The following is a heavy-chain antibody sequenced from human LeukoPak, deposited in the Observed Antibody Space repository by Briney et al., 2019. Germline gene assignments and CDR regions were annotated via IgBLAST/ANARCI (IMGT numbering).Heavy chain of an antibody. V-gene: IGHV3-21*01. CDR3: ARGGEMATQLFFYLDY. Sequence: GGSLRLSCAASGFKSSTYSMNWVRQAPGKGLEWVSSISTSSSYIYYADSVKGRFTISRDNAKNSLFLQMNSLRAEDTAVYYCARGGEMATQLFFYLDYWGQGTLVTVSS. CDR1: GFKSSTYS. J-gene: IGHJ4*02. CDR2: ISTSSSYI. D-gene: IGHD5-24*01.